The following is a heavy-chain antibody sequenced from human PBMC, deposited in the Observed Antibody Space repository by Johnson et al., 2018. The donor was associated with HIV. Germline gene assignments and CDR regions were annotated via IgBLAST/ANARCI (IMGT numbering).Heavy chain of an antibody. J-gene: IGHJ3*02. CDR2: INWNGGIT. Sequence: EVQLVESGGGVVQPGGSRRLSCTAPKSTFDDYGMSWVRQGPGRGLEWVSSINWNGGITDYADSAKAGITIPRDNAENSLYLQMNSLRAEDTAVYYCARQHYYERNGQGGGLDIWGQGTMVTVSS. CDR1: KSTFDDYG. CDR3: ARQHYYERNGQGGGLDI. D-gene: IGHD3-22*01. V-gene: IGHV3-20*04.